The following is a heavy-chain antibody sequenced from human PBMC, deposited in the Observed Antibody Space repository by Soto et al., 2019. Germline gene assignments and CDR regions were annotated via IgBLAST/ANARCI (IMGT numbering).Heavy chain of an antibody. V-gene: IGHV1-2*02. D-gene: IGHD2-21*01. CDR2: IDPKSGDT. Sequence: QVQLVQSGPEVKKPGASVKVSCKASGYTFTDHQIHWLRRAPGHRLEWMGRIDPKSGDTTFAQTYQGRITVTRDTSSNTVYMEMTRLTSDDTAIYYCARRHLRDYMKWSFDPWGQGSLVTVSS. CDR1: GYTFTDHQ. J-gene: IGHJ5*02. CDR3: ARRHLRDYMKWSFDP.